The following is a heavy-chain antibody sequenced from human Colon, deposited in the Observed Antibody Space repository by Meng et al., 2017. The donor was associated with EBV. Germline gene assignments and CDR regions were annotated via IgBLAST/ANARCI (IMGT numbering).Heavy chain of an antibody. J-gene: IGHJ2*01. Sequence: QVQLQESGPGLGKPSETLSLTCAVSGGSIKSRNWWGWVRQSPEKGLEWIGEIFHSGLTNYNPSLQSRVTISVDKSKNQFSLEVTSVTAADTAIYYCMRDLLVLEKNEVWGRGTLVTVSS. CDR2: IFHSGLT. CDR1: GGSIKSRNW. V-gene: IGHV4-4*02. CDR3: MRDLLVLEKNEV. D-gene: IGHD1-1*01.